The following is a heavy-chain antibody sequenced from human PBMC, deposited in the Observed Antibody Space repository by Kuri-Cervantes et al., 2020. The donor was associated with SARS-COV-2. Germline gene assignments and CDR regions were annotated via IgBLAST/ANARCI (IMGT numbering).Heavy chain of an antibody. D-gene: IGHD1-7*01. V-gene: IGHV4-38-2*02. CDR1: GYSTSSGYY. J-gene: IGHJ4*02. CDR3: ARGGPYNWNYYFDY. Sequence: SETLSLTCPVSGYSTSSGYYWSWIRQPPGKGLEWVGSIYYSGSTYYNPSLKSRVTISVDTSKNQFPLKLSSVTAADTAVYYCARGGPYNWNYYFDYWGQGTLVTVSS. CDR2: IYYSGST.